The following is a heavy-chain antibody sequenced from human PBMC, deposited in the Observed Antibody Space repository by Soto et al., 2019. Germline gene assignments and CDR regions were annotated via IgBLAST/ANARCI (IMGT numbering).Heavy chain of an antibody. CDR3: ARDRSINHQVGCFDP. CDR2: IIPIFGTA. J-gene: IGHJ5*02. CDR1: GGTFSSYA. D-gene: IGHD3-10*01. Sequence: GASVKVSCKASGGTFSSYAISWVRQAPGQGLEWMGGIIPIFGTANYAQKFQGRVTITADESTSTAYMELSSLRSEDTAVYYCARDRSINHQVGCFDPWGQGTLVTVSS. V-gene: IGHV1-69*13.